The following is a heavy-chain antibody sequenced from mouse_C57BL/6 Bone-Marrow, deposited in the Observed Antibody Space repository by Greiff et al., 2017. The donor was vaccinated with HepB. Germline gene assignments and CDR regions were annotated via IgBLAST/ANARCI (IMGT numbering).Heavy chain of an antibody. CDR3: VLYYYGSSSWYFDV. Sequence: VQLQQPGAELVKPEASVKMSCKASGYTFTSYWITWVKQRPGQGLEWIGDIYPGSGSTNYNEKFKSKATLTVDTSSSTAYMQLSSLTSEDSAVYYCVLYYYGSSSWYFDVWGTGTTVTVSS. V-gene: IGHV1-55*01. J-gene: IGHJ1*03. D-gene: IGHD1-1*01. CDR1: GYTFTSYW. CDR2: IYPGSGST.